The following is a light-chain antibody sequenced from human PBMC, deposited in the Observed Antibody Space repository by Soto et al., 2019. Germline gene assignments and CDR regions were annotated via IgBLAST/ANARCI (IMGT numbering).Light chain of an antibody. CDR1: QSVSSY. Sequence: EIVLTQSPATLSLSPGERATLSCRASQSVSSYLAWYQQKPGQAPRLLIYDASNRATGIPARFSGSGSGTDFTLTISSLEPEDFAVYYCQQRGNWASYMYTFGQGTKLEIK. J-gene: IGKJ2*01. V-gene: IGKV3-11*01. CDR2: DAS. CDR3: QQRGNWASYMYT.